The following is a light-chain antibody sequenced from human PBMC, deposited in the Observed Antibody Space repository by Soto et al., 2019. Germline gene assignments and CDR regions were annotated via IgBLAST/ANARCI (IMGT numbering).Light chain of an antibody. J-gene: IGLJ1*01. CDR2: GNN. CDR3: HSYDSRLNCYV. V-gene: IGLV1-40*01. Sequence: QSVLTQPPSVSGAPGQRVTISCTGSTSNIGAGFAVHWYQQLPGTAPKLLIHGNNNRPSGVPDRFSGSKSDTSASLAITGLQADDEADYYCHSYDSRLNCYVFGTGTKLTVL. CDR1: TSNIGAGFA.